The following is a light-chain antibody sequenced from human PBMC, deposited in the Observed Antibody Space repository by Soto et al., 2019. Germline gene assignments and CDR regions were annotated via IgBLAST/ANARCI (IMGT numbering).Light chain of an antibody. CDR3: QQYFTTPS. Sequence: DIMLTQSPASLAVSLGDEATINCESSQTLLFRSNNKDHLAWYQQKAGQPPKLLVYWASTRESGVPDRFSGSGSGTYFTLTITSLQAEDVAVYYCQQYFTTPSFGQGTKVDIK. CDR1: QTLLFRSNNKDH. CDR2: WAS. V-gene: IGKV4-1*01. J-gene: IGKJ1*01.